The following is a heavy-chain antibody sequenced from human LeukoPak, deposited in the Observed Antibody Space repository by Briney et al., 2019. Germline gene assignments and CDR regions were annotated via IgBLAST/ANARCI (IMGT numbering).Heavy chain of an antibody. CDR1: GFTLSSYR. Sequence: GGSLRLSCAASGFTLSSYRMSWVRQAPGKGLEWVANIKQDGSEKYYVDSVKGRFAISRDNAKNSLYLQMNSLRAEDTAVYYCAGDGNVDTARDYYYYGMDVWGQGTTVTVSS. V-gene: IGHV3-7*01. D-gene: IGHD5-18*01. J-gene: IGHJ6*02. CDR3: AGDGNVDTARDYYYYGMDV. CDR2: IKQDGSEK.